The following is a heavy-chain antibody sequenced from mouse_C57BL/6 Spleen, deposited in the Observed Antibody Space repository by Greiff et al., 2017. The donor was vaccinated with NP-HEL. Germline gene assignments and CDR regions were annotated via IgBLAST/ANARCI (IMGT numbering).Heavy chain of an antibody. J-gene: IGHJ2*01. Sequence: QVQLQQPGAELVKPGASVKLSCKASGYTFTSYWMHWVKQRPGQGLEWIGMIHPNSGSTNYNEKFKSKATLTVDKSSSTAYMQLSSLTSEDSAVYYCRRDGYYLYYFDDWGQGTTLTVSS. V-gene: IGHV1-64*01. CDR1: GYTFTSYW. D-gene: IGHD2-3*01. CDR3: RRDGYYLYYFDD. CDR2: IHPNSGST.